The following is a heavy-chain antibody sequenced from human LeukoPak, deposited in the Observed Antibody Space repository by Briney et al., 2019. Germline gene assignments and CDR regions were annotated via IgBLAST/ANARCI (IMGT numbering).Heavy chain of an antibody. D-gene: IGHD3-10*01. V-gene: IGHV3-30*19. CDR3: ARRSSLVTMVRGVEDY. CDR1: GFTFSRYG. J-gene: IGHJ4*02. Sequence: GGSLRLSCAASGFTFSRYGRHWVRQAPGKGLEWVAVISYDGSNKYYADSVKGRFTISRDNSKNTLYLQMNSLRAEDTAVYYCARRSSLVTMVRGVEDYWGQGTLVTVSS. CDR2: ISYDGSNK.